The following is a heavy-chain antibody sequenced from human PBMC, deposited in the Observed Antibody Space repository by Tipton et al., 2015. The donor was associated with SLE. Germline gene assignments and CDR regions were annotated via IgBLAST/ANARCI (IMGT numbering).Heavy chain of an antibody. Sequence: TLSLTCTVSNGSISSYYWSWIRQPPGKGLEWIGSIYNSGSTHYNPSLKSRVTISVDTSKNQFSLKLSSVTAADTAVYYCARDPRYGNFDYWGQGTLVTVSS. CDR3: ARDPRYGNFDY. V-gene: IGHV4-39*07. J-gene: IGHJ4*02. CDR2: IYNSGST. D-gene: IGHD5-18*01. CDR1: NGSISSYY.